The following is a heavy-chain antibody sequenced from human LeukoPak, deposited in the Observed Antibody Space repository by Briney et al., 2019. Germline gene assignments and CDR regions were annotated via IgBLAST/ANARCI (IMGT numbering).Heavy chain of an antibody. V-gene: IGHV3-23*01. D-gene: IGHD5-12*01. CDR3: AKAKNYSGYLYFDY. CDR2: LSGSGGST. CDR1: GFTFSSYA. Sequence: PGGPLRLSCAASGFTFSSYAMSWVRQAPGKGLEWVSALSGSGGSTYYADSVKGRFTISRDNSKNTLYLQMNSLRAEDTAVYYCAKAKNYSGYLYFDYWGQGTLVTVSS. J-gene: IGHJ4*02.